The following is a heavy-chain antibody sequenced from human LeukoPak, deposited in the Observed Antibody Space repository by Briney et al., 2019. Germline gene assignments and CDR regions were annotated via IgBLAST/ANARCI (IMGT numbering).Heavy chain of an antibody. CDR1: GGSISSGGYS. CDR3: ARDLRMAEHQGAFDI. J-gene: IGHJ3*02. CDR2: IYHSGST. D-gene: IGHD5-24*01. V-gene: IGHV4-30-2*01. Sequence: PSETLSLTCAVSGGSISSGGYSWSWIRQPPGEGLEWIGYIYHSGSTYYNPSLKSRVTISVDRSKNQFSLKLSSVTAADTAVYYCARDLRMAEHQGAFDIWGQGTMVTVSS.